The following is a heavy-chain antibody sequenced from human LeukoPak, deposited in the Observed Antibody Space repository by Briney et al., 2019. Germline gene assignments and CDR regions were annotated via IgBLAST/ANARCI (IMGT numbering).Heavy chain of an antibody. Sequence: SETLSLTCAVYGGSFSGYYWSWFRQPPGKGLEWIGEINHSGSTNYNPSLKSRVTISVDTSKNQFSLKLSSVTAADTAVYYCARGRIVGATTFAYWGQGTLVTVSS. V-gene: IGHV4-34*01. D-gene: IGHD1-26*01. CDR2: INHSGST. J-gene: IGHJ4*02. CDR1: GGSFSGYY. CDR3: ARGRIVGATTFAY.